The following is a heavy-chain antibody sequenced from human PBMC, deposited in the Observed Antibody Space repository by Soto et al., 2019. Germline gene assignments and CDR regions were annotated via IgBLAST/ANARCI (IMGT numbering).Heavy chain of an antibody. Sequence: QVQLVQSGAEVKKPGASVKVSCKASGYTFTGYYMHWVRQAPGQGLEWMGWINPNSGGTNYAQKCQGRVTMPRDTSISTAYMELSRLRSDDTAVYYCARDLYLFYRDPFSSSSSDYYYYYGMDVWGQGTTVTVSS. J-gene: IGHJ6*02. CDR3: ARDLYLFYRDPFSSSSSDYYYYYGMDV. CDR1: GYTFTGYY. V-gene: IGHV1-2*02. D-gene: IGHD6-6*01. CDR2: INPNSGGT.